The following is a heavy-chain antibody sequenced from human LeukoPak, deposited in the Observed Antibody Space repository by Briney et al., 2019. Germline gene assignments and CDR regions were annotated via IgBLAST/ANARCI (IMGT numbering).Heavy chain of an antibody. D-gene: IGHD1-26*01. CDR2: FGTRSTSV. V-gene: IGHV3-21*01. CDR1: GFTFSGYS. J-gene: IGHJ4*02. Sequence: GGSLRLSCTASGFTFSGYSMNWIRQAPGKGLEWVSSFGTRSTSVYHADSVKGRFTISRDNAKNTLYLQMNSLRAEDAAVYYCISEVGKGSHWGQGTLVTVSS. CDR3: ISEVGKGSH.